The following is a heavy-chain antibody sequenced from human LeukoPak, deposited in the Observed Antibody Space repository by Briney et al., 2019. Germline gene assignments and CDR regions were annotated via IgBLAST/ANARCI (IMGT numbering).Heavy chain of an antibody. V-gene: IGHV5-51*01. CDR2: IYPGDSDT. CDR1: GYSFTTYW. J-gene: IGHJ3*02. CDR3: ARPSTVNAFDI. D-gene: IGHD5/OR15-5a*01. Sequence: GESLKISWKGSGYSFTTYWIGWVRQKPGKGLEWMGIIYPGDSDTRYSPSFQGQVTISADKSISTAYLQWSSLKASDTAMYYCARPSTVNAFDIWGQGTMVTVSS.